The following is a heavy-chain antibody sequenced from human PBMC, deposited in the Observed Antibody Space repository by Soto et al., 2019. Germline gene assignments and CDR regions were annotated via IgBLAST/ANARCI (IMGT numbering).Heavy chain of an antibody. CDR1: GYTFTSYA. D-gene: IGHD3-22*01. CDR2: INAGNGNT. CDR3: ARSKEYYYDSSGYYVRDNRAPDAFDI. V-gene: IGHV1-3*01. J-gene: IGHJ3*02. Sequence: ASVKVSCKASGYTFTSYAMHWARQAPGQRLEWMGWINAGNGNTKNSQKFQGRVTITRDTSASTAYMELSSLRSEDTAVYYCARSKEYYYDSSGYYVRDNRAPDAFDIWGQGTMVTVSS.